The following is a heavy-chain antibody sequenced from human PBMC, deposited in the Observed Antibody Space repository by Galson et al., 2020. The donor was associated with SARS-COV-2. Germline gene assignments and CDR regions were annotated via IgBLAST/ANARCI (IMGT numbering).Heavy chain of an antibody. D-gene: IGHD3-9*01. CDR2: IIPIFGTA. J-gene: IGHJ5*02. CDR1: GGTFSSYA. Sequence: ASVKVSCKASGGTFSSYAISWVRQAPGQGLEWMGGIIPIFGTAKYAQKFQGRVTITTDESTSTAYMELSSLRSEDTAVYYCATDILTGYWGWFDRWGQGTLVTVSS. CDR3: ATDILTGYWGWFDR. V-gene: IGHV1-69*05.